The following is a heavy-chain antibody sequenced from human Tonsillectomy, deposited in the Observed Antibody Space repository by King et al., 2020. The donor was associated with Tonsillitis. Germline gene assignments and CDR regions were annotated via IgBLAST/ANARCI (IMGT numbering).Heavy chain of an antibody. CDR1: GGSISSYY. D-gene: IGHD1-1*01. V-gene: IGHV4-59*08. CDR2: IYYSGST. CDR3: ARRAKNAGMWYFDL. J-gene: IGHJ2*01. Sequence: QLQESGPGLVKPSETLSLTCTGSGGSISSYYWSWIRQPPGKGLDWIGYIYYSGSTHYNPSLKSRVTISVDTSKNQSSLMLSPVTAADTAVYYCARRAKNAGMWYFDLWGRGTLVTVSS.